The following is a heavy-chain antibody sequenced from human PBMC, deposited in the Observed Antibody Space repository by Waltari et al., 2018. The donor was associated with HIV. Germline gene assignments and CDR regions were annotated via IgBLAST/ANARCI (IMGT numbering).Heavy chain of an antibody. J-gene: IGHJ4*02. CDR1: GYTFTNYW. CDR3: ARTVGATPENFEY. V-gene: IGHV5-51*03. D-gene: IGHD1-26*01. Sequence: EVQLVQSGAEVKKPGDSLKISCKGSGYTFTNYWFGWVRQMPGEGLEWLGIMYPCDSDTRYSPSFQCQVTISADKSITTAYLQWSSLKASDTAMYYCARTVGATPENFEYWGQGTLVTVSS. CDR2: MYPCDSDT.